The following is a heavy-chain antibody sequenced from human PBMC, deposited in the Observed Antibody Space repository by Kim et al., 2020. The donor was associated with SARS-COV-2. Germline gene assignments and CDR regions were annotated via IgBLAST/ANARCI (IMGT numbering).Heavy chain of an antibody. CDR3: LVGRQTALGGHGPIFEH. CDR1: GFTFSSYT. J-gene: IGHJ4*02. D-gene: IGHD2-21*01. V-gene: IGHV3-21*01. CDR2: LTTDSDY. Sequence: GGSLRLSCVASGFTFSSYTLEWVRQAPWKGLEWVSSLTTDSDYADSVRGRFTISRDNAKNSLLLHMNSLRVEDTGVYYCLVGRQTALGGHGPIFEHWGQGVLVTVSS.